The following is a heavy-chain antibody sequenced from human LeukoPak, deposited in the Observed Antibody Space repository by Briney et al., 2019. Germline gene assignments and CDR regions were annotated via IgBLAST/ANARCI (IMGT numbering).Heavy chain of an antibody. D-gene: IGHD5-24*01. Sequence: GGTLRLSCAASGFTFSNYWMHWVRQGPGKGLVWVSRINSDGVSTTYADSVKGRFTISRDNTKNKLYLQINSLRADDTAGYYCVGGYNYRFDFWGQGTLVTVSS. CDR3: VGGYNYRFDF. CDR1: GFTFSNYW. CDR2: INSDGVST. V-gene: IGHV3-74*01. J-gene: IGHJ4*02.